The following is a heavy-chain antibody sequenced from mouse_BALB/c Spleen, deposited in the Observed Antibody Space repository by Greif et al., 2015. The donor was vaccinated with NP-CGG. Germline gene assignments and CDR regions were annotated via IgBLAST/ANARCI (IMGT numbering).Heavy chain of an antibody. D-gene: IGHD2-1*01. CDR2: ISDGGSYT. Sequence: DVKLVESGGGLVKPGGSLKLSCAASGFTFSDYYMYWVRQTPEKRLEWVATISDGGSYTYYPDSVKGRFTISRDNAKNNLYLQMSSLKSEDTAMYYCARVYYGNYDWYFDVWGAGTTVTVSS. J-gene: IGHJ1*01. CDR1: GFTFSDYY. V-gene: IGHV5-4*02. CDR3: ARVYYGNYDWYFDV.